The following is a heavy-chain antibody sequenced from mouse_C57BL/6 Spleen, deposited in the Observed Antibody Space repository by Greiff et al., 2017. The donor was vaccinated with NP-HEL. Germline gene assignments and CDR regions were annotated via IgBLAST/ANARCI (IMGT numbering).Heavy chain of an antibody. CDR1: GFTFSDYG. CDR2: ISSGSSTI. J-gene: IGHJ3*01. CDR3: ARTGTGAWFAY. D-gene: IGHD4-1*01. Sequence: EVHLVESGGGLVKPGGSLKLSCAASGFTFSDYGMHWVRQAPEKGLEWVAYISSGSSTIYYADTVKGRFTISRDNAKNTLFLQMTSLRSEDTAMYYCARTGTGAWFAYWGQGTLVTVSA. V-gene: IGHV5-17*01.